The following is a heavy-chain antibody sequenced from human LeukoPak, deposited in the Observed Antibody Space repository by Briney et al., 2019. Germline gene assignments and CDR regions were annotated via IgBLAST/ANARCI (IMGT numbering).Heavy chain of an antibody. Sequence: NPGGSLRLSCAASGFTFSSYGIHWVRQAPGKGLEWVSSISSSSSYIYYADSVKGRFTISRDNAKNSLYLQMNSLRAEDTAVYYCAILLGIAVAGRGDAFDIWGQGTMVTVSS. CDR2: ISSSSSYI. D-gene: IGHD6-19*01. CDR3: AILLGIAVAGRGDAFDI. V-gene: IGHV3-21*01. J-gene: IGHJ3*02. CDR1: GFTFSSYG.